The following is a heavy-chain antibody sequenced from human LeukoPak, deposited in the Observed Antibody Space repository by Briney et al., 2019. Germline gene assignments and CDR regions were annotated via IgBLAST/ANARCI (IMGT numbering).Heavy chain of an antibody. D-gene: IGHD3-22*01. CDR3: AKEVWLLPGY. CDR1: RFTFSSYG. J-gene: IGHJ4*02. Sequence: PGGSLRLSCAASRFTFSSYGMHWVRQAPGKGLEWVSAISGSGGSTYYADSVKGRFTISRDNSKNTLYLQMNSLRAEDTAVYYCAKEVWLLPGYWGQGTLVTVSS. CDR2: ISGSGGST. V-gene: IGHV3-23*01.